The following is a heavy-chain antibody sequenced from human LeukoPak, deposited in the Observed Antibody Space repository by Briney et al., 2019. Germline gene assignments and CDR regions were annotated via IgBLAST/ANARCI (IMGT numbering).Heavy chain of an antibody. CDR1: GYTFTSYG. CDR2: INPNSGGT. CDR3: AREKSGVMVYATINWFDP. J-gene: IGHJ5*02. Sequence: ASVKVSCKASGYTFTSYGISWVRQAPGQGLEWMGWINPNSGGTNYAQKFQGRVTMTRDTSISTAYMELSRLRSDGTAVYYCAREKSGVMVYATINWFDPWGQGTLVTVSS. V-gene: IGHV1-2*02. D-gene: IGHD2-8*01.